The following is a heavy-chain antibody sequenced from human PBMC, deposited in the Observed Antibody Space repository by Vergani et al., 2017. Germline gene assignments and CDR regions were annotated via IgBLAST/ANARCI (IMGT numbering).Heavy chain of an antibody. Sequence: EVQLLESGGGLVQPGGSLRLSCAASGFTFSSYAMSWVRQAPGTGLEWVSAISGSGGSTYYADSVKGRFTISRDNSKNTLYLQMNSLRAEDTAVYYCAKTLTVTYSSSWYAGDDAFDIWGQGTMVTVSS. CDR3: AKTLTVTYSSSWYAGDDAFDI. J-gene: IGHJ3*02. D-gene: IGHD6-13*01. CDR1: GFTFSSYA. V-gene: IGHV3-23*01. CDR2: ISGSGGST.